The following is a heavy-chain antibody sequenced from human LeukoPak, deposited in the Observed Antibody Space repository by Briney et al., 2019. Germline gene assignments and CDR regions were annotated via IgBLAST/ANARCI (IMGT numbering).Heavy chain of an antibody. J-gene: IGHJ4*02. D-gene: IGHD3-9*01. CDR2: IYTSGST. CDR1: GGSISSYY. CDR3: ARLGLTGYYPDY. V-gene: IGHV4-4*09. Sequence: PSETLSLTCTVSGGSISSYYWSWIRQPPGKGLERIGYIYTSGSTNYNPSLKSRVTISVDTSKNQFSLKLSSVTAADTAVYYCARLGLTGYYPDYWGQGTLVTVSS.